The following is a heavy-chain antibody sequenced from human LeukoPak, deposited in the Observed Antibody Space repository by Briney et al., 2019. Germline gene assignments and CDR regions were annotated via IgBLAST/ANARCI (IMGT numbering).Heavy chain of an antibody. J-gene: IGHJ6*02. Sequence: GGSLRLSCAASGFTVSSNYMSWVRQAPGKGLEWVSIISTSGTTSYADSVKGRFTISRDNSRNTLYLQMNSLRAEDTAVYYCATRGAPGYYYGMDVCGQGTTVTVSS. CDR3: ATRGAPGYYYGMDV. CDR1: GFTVSSNY. D-gene: IGHD1-26*01. V-gene: IGHV3-66*01. CDR2: ISTSGTT.